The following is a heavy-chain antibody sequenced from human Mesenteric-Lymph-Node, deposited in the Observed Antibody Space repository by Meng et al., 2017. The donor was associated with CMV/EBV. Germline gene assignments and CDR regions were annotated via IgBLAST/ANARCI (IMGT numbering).Heavy chain of an antibody. D-gene: IGHD1-26*01. CDR2: INPSGGST. CDR1: GYTFTNYW. Sequence: KGSGYTFTNYWIAWVRQMPGKGLEWMGIINPSGGSTGYAQKFQGRITMTRDTSTSTVYMELSSLRSEDTAVYYCARDPRGGSYSYFDYWGQGALVTVSS. V-gene: IGHV1-46*01. CDR3: ARDPRGGSYSYFDY. J-gene: IGHJ4*02.